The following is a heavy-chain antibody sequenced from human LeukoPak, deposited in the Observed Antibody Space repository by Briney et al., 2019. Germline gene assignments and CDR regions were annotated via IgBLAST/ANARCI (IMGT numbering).Heavy chain of an antibody. D-gene: IGHD5-18*01. CDR1: GYTLTELS. CDR2: FDPEDGET. V-gene: IGHV1-24*01. J-gene: IGHJ4*02. CDR3: ATLDPDGPRAFDY. Sequence: ASVKVSRKVSGYTLTELSMHWVRQAPGKGLEWMGGFDPEDGETIYAQKFQGRVTMTEDTSTDTAYMELSSLRSEDTAVYYCATLDPDGPRAFDYWGQGTLVTVSS.